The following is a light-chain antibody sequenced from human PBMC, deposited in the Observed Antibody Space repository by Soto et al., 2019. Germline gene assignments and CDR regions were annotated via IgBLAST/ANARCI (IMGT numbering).Light chain of an antibody. CDR3: QQRRNWVS. CDR1: QSVDTY. Sequence: LTQSPAILSLSPGERATLSCTASQSVDTYIAWYQQRPGPPPRLLIHDTSHRASGVPARVRGSGSGTDFTLTITSLEPEDFAVYFCQQRRNWVSFGPGTRL. V-gene: IGKV3-11*01. J-gene: IGKJ3*01. CDR2: DTS.